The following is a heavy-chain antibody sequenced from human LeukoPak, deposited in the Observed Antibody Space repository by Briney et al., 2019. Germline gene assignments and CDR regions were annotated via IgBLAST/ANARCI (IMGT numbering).Heavy chain of an antibody. D-gene: IGHD3-10*01. CDR1: GGTISSSY. Sequence: PSETLSLTCTVSGGTISSSYWNWVRQPPGKGLEWIGRISYSGTTNYNPSLKSRVTISSDTSKNQFSLKLTSVTAADTAVYYCARREVEMRASASGNWLGPWGQGTLVTVSS. CDR2: ISYSGTT. CDR3: ARREVEMRASASGNWLGP. V-gene: IGHV4-59*08. J-gene: IGHJ5*02.